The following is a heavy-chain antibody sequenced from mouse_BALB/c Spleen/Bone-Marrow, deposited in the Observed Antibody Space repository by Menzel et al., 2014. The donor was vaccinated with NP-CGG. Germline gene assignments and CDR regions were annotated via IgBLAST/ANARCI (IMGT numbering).Heavy chain of an antibody. CDR3: ARESIYYYGSTLDY. CDR2: ISTYYGDA. J-gene: IGHJ2*01. D-gene: IGHD1-1*01. Sequence: VQLQQSGAELVRPGVSVKVSCKGSGYTFTDYAMHWVKQSHAKSLEWIGVISTYYGDASYNQKFKGKATMTVDKSSSTAYMEPARLTSEDSAIYYCARESIYYYGSTLDYWGQGTTLTVSS. V-gene: IGHV1S137*01. CDR1: GYTFTDYA.